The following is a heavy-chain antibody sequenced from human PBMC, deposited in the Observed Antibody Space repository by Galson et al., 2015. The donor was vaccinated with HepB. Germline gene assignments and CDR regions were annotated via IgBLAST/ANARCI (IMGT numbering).Heavy chain of an antibody. J-gene: IGHJ1*01. V-gene: IGHV3-23*01. CDR2: MSDNGDNT. CDR1: GFTFSSYA. CDR3: ATRSGASGWYSYFQH. D-gene: IGHD6-19*01. Sequence: SLRLSCAASGFTFSSYAITWVRQAPGKGLEWVSGMSDNGDNTFYADSVKGRLTISRDISKNTVYLQMNSLRVEDTAVDYCATRSGASGWYSYFQHWGQGTLVTVSS.